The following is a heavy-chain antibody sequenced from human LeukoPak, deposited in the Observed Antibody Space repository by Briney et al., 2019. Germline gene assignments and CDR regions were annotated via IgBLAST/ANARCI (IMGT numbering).Heavy chain of an antibody. D-gene: IGHD2-21*02. CDR3: TRASAVVTQTFDY. Sequence: KSGGSLRLSCTASGFTFGDNTMSWFRQAPGKGLEWIGFIRRNTYGGTTEYAASVKGRFTISRDDSKSIAYLQMNSLKTEDTAVYYCTRASAVVTQTFDYWGQRNLVTVSS. J-gene: IGHJ4*02. CDR1: GFTFGDNT. CDR2: IRRNTYGGTT. V-gene: IGHV3-49*05.